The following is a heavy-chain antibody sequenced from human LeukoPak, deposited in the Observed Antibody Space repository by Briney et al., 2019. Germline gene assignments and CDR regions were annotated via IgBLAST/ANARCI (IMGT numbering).Heavy chain of an antibody. CDR2: ISAYNGNT. D-gene: IGHD3-3*01. V-gene: IGHV1-18*01. CDR3: ARGPPYYDFWSGYRSWEGFDP. J-gene: IGHJ5*02. CDR1: GYTFTSYG. Sequence: ASVKVSCKASGYTFTSYGISWVRQAPGQGLEWMGWISAYNGNTNYAQKLQGRVTMTTDTSTSTAYMELRSLRSDDTAVYYCARGPPYYDFWSGYRSWEGFDPWGQGTLVTVSS.